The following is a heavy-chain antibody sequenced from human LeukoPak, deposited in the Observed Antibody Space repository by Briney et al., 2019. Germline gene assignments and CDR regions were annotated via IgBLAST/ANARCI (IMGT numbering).Heavy chain of an antibody. V-gene: IGHV3-11*01. Sequence: LSLTCTVSGGSVSSGSYYWSWIRQAPGKGLEWVSYISSGGTTTYYADSVKGRFTISRDNSKNTLYLQMNSLRAEDTAVYYCASAGGESRSPLPFYYWGQGTLVTVSS. CDR3: ASAGGESRSPLPFYY. J-gene: IGHJ4*02. CDR2: ISSGGTTT. D-gene: IGHD6-6*01. CDR1: GGSVSSGSYY.